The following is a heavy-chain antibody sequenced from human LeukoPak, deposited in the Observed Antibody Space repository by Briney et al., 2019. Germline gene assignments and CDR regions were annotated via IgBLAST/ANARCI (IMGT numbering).Heavy chain of an antibody. D-gene: IGHD1-26*01. Sequence: ASVKVSCKASGYTFTGYYMHWVRQAPGQGLEWMGWINPNSGGTNYAQKFQGRVTMTRETSISTAYMELSRLRSDDTAVYYCARRIVGAPYYFDYWGKGTLVTVSS. CDR3: ARRIVGAPYYFDY. CDR2: INPNSGGT. CDR1: GYTFTGYY. J-gene: IGHJ4*02. V-gene: IGHV1-2*02.